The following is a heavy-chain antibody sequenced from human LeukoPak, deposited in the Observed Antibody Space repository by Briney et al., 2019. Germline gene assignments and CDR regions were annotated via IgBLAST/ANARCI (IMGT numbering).Heavy chain of an antibody. V-gene: IGHV1-2*02. Sequence: ASVKVSCKASGYTFTGYYMHWVRQAPGQGLEWMGWINPNSGGTNYAQKFQDRVTMTRDTSISTAYMELSRLRSDDTAVYYCARDFTAMVRGSKDWGQGTLVTVSS. CDR1: GYTFTGYY. D-gene: IGHD3-10*01. J-gene: IGHJ4*02. CDR2: INPNSGGT. CDR3: ARDFTAMVRGSKD.